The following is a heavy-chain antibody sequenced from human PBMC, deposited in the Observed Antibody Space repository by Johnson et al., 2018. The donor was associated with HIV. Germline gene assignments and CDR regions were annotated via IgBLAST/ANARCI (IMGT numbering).Heavy chain of an antibody. D-gene: IGHD6-25*01. Sequence: QVQLVESGGGVVQPGGSLRLSFVASGFTFSSYGMHWVRQAPGKGLEWVAFIRYAGSNKYYADSVKGRFTVSRDNSKNTLYLQMNSLRAEDTAVSYCALKAAFNDAFDIWGQGTNVTVSS. CDR1: GFTFSSYG. J-gene: IGHJ3*02. CDR3: ALKAAFNDAFDI. V-gene: IGHV3-30*02. CDR2: IRYAGSNK.